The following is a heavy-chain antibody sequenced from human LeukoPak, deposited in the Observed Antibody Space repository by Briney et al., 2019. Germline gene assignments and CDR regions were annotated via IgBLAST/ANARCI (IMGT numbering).Heavy chain of an antibody. J-gene: IGHJ4*02. CDR2: ISSSGSTI. CDR1: GFTFSSYE. V-gene: IGHV3-48*03. CDR3: ARLRGVNGDYA. D-gene: IGHD4-17*01. Sequence: GGSLRLSCAASGFTFSSYEMNWVRQAPGKGLEWVSYISSSGSTIYYADSVKGRFTIFRDNAKNSLYLQMNSLRAEDTAVYYCARLRGVNGDYAWGQGTLVTVSS.